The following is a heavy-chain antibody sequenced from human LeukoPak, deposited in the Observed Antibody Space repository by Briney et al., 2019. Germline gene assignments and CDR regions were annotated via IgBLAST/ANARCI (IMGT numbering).Heavy chain of an antibody. J-gene: IGHJ4*02. CDR3: ARGGSYGTYYFDY. CDR1: DYSFTSYW. V-gene: IGHV5-51*01. D-gene: IGHD1-26*01. Sequence: GESLKIPCKCSDYSFTSYWLAGVRQMPGKGLEWMGIIYPGDSDTRYSPSFQGQVTISADESISTAYLQWSSLKASDSAMYYCARGGSYGTYYFDYWGQGTLVTVSS. CDR2: IYPGDSDT.